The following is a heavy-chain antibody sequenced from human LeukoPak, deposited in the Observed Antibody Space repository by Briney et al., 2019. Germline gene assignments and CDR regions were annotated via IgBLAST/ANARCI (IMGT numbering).Heavy chain of an antibody. D-gene: IGHD3-10*01. V-gene: IGHV3-21*01. CDR2: ISSSSSYI. Sequence: PGGSLRLSCAASGFTFSSYSMNWVRQAPGKGLEWVSSISSSSSYIYYAGSVKGRFTISRDNAKNSLYPQMNSLRAEDTAVYYCARDRAVLFDYWGQGTLVTVSS. CDR3: ARDRAVLFDY. J-gene: IGHJ4*02. CDR1: GFTFSSYS.